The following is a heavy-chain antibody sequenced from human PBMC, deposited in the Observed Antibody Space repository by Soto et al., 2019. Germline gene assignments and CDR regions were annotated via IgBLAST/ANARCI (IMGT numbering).Heavy chain of an antibody. CDR2: IYYSGST. Sequence: QVQLQESGPGLVKPSQTLSLTCTVSGGSISSGGYYWSWIRQHPGKGLEWIGYIYYSGSTYYNPPPDRRVTISADTSKNQFSLNLSSVAAADPAVYYCARPPSGWGQGTRVTVSS. J-gene: IGHJ4*02. D-gene: IGHD3-10*01. V-gene: IGHV4-31*03. CDR1: GGSISSGGYY. CDR3: ARPPSG.